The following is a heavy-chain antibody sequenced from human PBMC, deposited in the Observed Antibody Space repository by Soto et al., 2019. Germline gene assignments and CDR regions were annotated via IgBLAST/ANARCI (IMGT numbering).Heavy chain of an antibody. J-gene: IGHJ5*02. D-gene: IGHD3-16*01. Sequence: QLQLQESGSGLVKPSQTLSLTCTVSGGSITSGNSYSWSWIRRPPGKGLEWIGSISRSGSTSYNPSLKGRVTMSVDKSKNKLSLKLSSVTAADTAVYYCARAVAPYLGTWFDPWGQGTLVIVSS. CDR3: ARAVAPYLGTWFDP. CDR2: ISRSGST. CDR1: GGSITSGNSYS. V-gene: IGHV4-30-2*01.